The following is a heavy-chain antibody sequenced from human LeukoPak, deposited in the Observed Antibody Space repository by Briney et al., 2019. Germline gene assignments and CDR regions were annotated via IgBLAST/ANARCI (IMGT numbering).Heavy chain of an antibody. CDR1: GGSFTSGGYY. CDR2: FYHSGST. J-gene: IGHJ4*02. D-gene: IGHD6-6*01. CDR3: ASMSIAANYDY. V-gene: IGHV4-30-2*01. Sequence: PSQTLSLTCTVSGGSFTSGGYYWNWIRQPPGKGLEWIGYFYHSGSTYYNPSLRSRVTISVDTSKNQFSLKLSSVTAADTAVYYCASMSIAANYDYWGQGTLVTVSS.